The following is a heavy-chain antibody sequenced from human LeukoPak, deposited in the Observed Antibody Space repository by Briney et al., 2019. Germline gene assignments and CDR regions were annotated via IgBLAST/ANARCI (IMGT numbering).Heavy chain of an antibody. V-gene: IGHV4-59*01. J-gene: IGHJ4*02. CDR2: IYYSGST. Sequence: SETLSLTCTVSGGSISSYYWSWIRQPPGKGLEWIGYIYYSGSTNYNPSLKSRVTISVDTSKNQFSLKLSSVTAADTAVYYCARDRGDGYNAIDYWGQGTLVTVSS. D-gene: IGHD5-24*01. CDR3: ARDRGDGYNAIDY. CDR1: GGSISSYY.